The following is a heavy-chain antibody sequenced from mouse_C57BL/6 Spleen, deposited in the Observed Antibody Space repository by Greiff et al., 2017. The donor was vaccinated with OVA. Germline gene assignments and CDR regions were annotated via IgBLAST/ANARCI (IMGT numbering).Heavy chain of an antibody. Sequence: VQLQESGAELVKPGASVKMSCKASGYTFTSYWITWVKQRPGQGLEWIGDIYPGSGSTNYNEKFKSKATLTVDTSSSTAYMQLSSLTSEDSAVYYCARGGYDGYIWYFDVWGTGTTVTVSP. CDR2: IYPGSGST. CDR3: ARGGYDGYIWYFDV. CDR1: GYTFTSYW. V-gene: IGHV1-55*01. D-gene: IGHD2-3*01. J-gene: IGHJ1*03.